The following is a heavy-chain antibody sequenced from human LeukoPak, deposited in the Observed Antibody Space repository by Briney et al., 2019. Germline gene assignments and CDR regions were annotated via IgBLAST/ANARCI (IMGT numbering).Heavy chain of an antibody. Sequence: SETLSLNCAVSGYSISSGYYWGWIRQPPGEGLEWIGSIYHSGSTYYNPSLKSRVTISVDTSKNQFSLKLSSVTAADTAVYYCARARDSLDYGSQATLATVSA. CDR1: GYSISSGYY. V-gene: IGHV4-38-2*01. J-gene: IGHJ4*02. CDR2: IYHSGST. D-gene: IGHD2-21*01. CDR3: ARARDSLDY.